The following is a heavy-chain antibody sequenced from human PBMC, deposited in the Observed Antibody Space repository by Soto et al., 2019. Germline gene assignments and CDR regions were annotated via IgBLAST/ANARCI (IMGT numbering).Heavy chain of an antibody. Sequence: GGSLRLSCAASGFTFSSYGMHWVRQAPGKGLEWVAVISYDGSNKYYADSRKGRFTISRDNSKNSLYLQMNSLRAEDTAVYYCAEDLGSYYSYYCYGMDVWGQGTTVTVSS. J-gene: IGHJ6*02. CDR1: GFTFSSYG. V-gene: IGHV3-30*18. CDR3: AEDLGSYYSYYCYGMDV. D-gene: IGHD1-26*01. CDR2: ISYDGSNK.